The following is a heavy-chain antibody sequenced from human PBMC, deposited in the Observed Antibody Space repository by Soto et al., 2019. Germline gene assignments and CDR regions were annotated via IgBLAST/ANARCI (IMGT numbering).Heavy chain of an antibody. CDR2: INWNGGST. V-gene: IGHV3-20*01. Sequence: EVQLVESGGGVVRPGGSLRLSCAASGFTFDDYGMSWVRQAPGKGLEWVSGINWNGGSTGYADSVKGRFTISRDNAKNSQYLQMNSLRAEDTALYHCARGGFTVTTSEVAFDIWGQGTMVTVSS. CDR3: ARGGFTVTTSEVAFDI. CDR1: GFTFDDYG. J-gene: IGHJ3*02. D-gene: IGHD4-17*01.